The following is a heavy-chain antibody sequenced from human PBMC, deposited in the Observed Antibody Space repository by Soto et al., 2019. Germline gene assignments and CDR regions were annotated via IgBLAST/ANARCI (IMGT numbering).Heavy chain of an antibody. D-gene: IGHD6-13*01. CDR2: IYYSGST. CDR1: GGSISSYY. Sequence: SETLSLTCTVSGGSISSYYWSWIRQPPGKGLEWIGYIYYSGSTNYNPSLKSRVTISVDTSKNQFSLKLSSVTAADTAVYYCAREQQLGAYYYGMDVWGQGTTVTVSS. CDR3: AREQQLGAYYYGMDV. J-gene: IGHJ6*02. V-gene: IGHV4-59*01.